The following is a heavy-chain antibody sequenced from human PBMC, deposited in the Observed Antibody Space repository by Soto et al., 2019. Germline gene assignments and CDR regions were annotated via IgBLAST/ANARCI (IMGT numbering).Heavy chain of an antibody. J-gene: IGHJ3*02. Sequence: SETLSLTCTVSGGSISSHYWSWIRQPPGQGLEWIGYVYYSGSTNYNPSLKSRVTISVDTSKSQFSLKLSSVTAADTAVYYCARAGPDAFDIWGQGTMVTVSS. V-gene: IGHV4-59*08. CDR1: GGSISSHY. CDR2: VYYSGST. CDR3: ARAGPDAFDI.